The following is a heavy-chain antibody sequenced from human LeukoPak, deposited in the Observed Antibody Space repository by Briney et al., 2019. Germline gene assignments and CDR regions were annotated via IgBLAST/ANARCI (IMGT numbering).Heavy chain of an antibody. V-gene: IGHV4-4*02. CDR3: SRESGPFSPFGF. J-gene: IGHJ4*02. CDR1: GFTFSNAW. D-gene: IGHD1-26*01. CDR2: ISLRGLT. Sequence: GSVRLSCAASGFTFSNAWMSWVRQAPGKGLEWVGEISLRGLTNYNPSLRSRLTMSLDESKNQVSLNLTSVTAADTAVYYCSRESGPFSPFGFWGQGTLVSVHS.